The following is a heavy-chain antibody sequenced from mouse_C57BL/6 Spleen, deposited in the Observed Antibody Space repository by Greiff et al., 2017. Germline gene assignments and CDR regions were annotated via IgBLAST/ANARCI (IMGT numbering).Heavy chain of an antibody. CDR2: IYPSDSET. Sequence: VKLQQPGAELVRPGSSVKLSCKASGYTFTSYWMDWVKQGPGQGLEWIGNIYPSDSETHYNQKFKDKATLTVDKSSSTAYMQLSSLTSEDSAVYYCARSGLVYYYAMDYWGRGTSVTVSS. CDR1: GYTFTSYW. J-gene: IGHJ4*01. CDR3: ARSGLVYYYAMDY. V-gene: IGHV1-61*01. D-gene: IGHD3-3*01.